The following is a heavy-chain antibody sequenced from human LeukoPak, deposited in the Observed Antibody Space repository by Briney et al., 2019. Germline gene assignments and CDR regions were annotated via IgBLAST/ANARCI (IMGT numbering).Heavy chain of an antibody. CDR3: ARHVASPPAAKYAFDI. CDR2: IYYSGST. Sequence: SETLSLTCTVSGGSISSSSYYWGWIRQPPGKGLEWIGSIYYSGSTYYNPSLKSRVTISVDTSKNQFSLKLSSVTAADTAVYYCARHVASPPAAKYAFDIWGQGTMVTVSS. V-gene: IGHV4-39*01. D-gene: IGHD2-15*01. CDR1: GGSISSSSYY. J-gene: IGHJ3*02.